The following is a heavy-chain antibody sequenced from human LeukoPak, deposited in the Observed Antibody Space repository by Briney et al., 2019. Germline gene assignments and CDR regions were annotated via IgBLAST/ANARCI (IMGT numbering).Heavy chain of an antibody. CDR3: VSLADF. CDR2: ISWNSATV. V-gene: IGHV3-9*01. Sequence: GGSLRLSCAASGFRIGDFAMQWVRQAPGKGLEWFAGISWNSATVGYVDSVKGRFTISRDNAKNSLYLEMNSLRPEDTALYYCVSLADFWGQGTLVTVSS. J-gene: IGHJ4*02. CDR1: GFRIGDFA.